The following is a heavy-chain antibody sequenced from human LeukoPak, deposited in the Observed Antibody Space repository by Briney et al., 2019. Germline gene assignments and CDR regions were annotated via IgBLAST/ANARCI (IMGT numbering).Heavy chain of an antibody. V-gene: IGHV3-20*04. CDR3: ARGGSDY. CDR1: GFTFSNYG. D-gene: IGHD2-15*01. Sequence: GGSLRLSCAASGFTFSNYGMSWVRQAPGKGLEWVSGINWNGGITAYADSVKGRFTISRDNAKNSVYLQMNSLSAEETAVYYCARGGSDYWGQGTLVTVSS. CDR2: INWNGGIT. J-gene: IGHJ4*02.